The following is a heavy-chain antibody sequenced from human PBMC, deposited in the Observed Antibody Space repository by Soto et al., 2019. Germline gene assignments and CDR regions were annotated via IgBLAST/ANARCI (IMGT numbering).Heavy chain of an antibody. CDR3: AKTVVFDP. V-gene: IGHV3-23*01. D-gene: IGHD3-16*02. CDR1: GFTFSSYA. Sequence: GSLRLSCAASGFTFSSYAMSWVRQAPGKGPEWVSSISGSGGSTYYADSVKGRFTISRDNSRNTLFLQMNSLRAEDSAFYYCAKTVVFDPWGQGTLVTVSS. CDR2: ISGSGGST. J-gene: IGHJ5*02.